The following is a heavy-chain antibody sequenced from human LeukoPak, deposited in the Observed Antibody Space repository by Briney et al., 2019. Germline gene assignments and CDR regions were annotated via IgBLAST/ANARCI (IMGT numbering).Heavy chain of an antibody. Sequence: PSETLSLTCTVSGGSISSYYWSWIRQPPGKGLEWIGYIYYSGSTYYNPSLKSRVTISVDTSKNQFSLKLSSVTAADTAVYYCARGRNTAMVPGEFDYWGQGTLVTVSS. CDR2: IYYSGST. CDR1: GGSISSYY. D-gene: IGHD5-18*01. V-gene: IGHV4-59*12. CDR3: ARGRNTAMVPGEFDY. J-gene: IGHJ4*02.